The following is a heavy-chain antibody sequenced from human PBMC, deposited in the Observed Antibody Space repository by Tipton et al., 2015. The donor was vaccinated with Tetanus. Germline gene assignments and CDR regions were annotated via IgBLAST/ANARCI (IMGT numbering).Heavy chain of an antibody. V-gene: IGHV1-2*02. Sequence: QLVQSGAELKKPGASVKVSCTASGYTFTGYYMYWVRQAPGQGLEWVGWIDPNSGDTIYAQNFQGRVTMTRDTFISTVYMELSRLRSDDTAVYYCARDRGDYIYYGMDVWGPGTTVTVSS. CDR3: ARDRGDYIYYGMDV. CDR2: IDPNSGDT. J-gene: IGHJ6*02. CDR1: GYTFTGYY. D-gene: IGHD3-22*01.